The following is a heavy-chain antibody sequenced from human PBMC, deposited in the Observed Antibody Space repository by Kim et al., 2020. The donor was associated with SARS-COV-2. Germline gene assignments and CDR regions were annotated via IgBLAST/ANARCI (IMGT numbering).Heavy chain of an antibody. V-gene: IGHV4-34*01. J-gene: IGHJ4*02. Sequence: SETLSLTCAVYGGSFSGYYWSWIRQPPGKGLEWIGEINHSGSTNYNPSLKSRVTISVDTSKNQFSLKLSSVTAADTAVYYCARSPQPQMRRAAMSKGMVDYWGQGTLVTVSS. D-gene: IGHD5-18*01. CDR3: ARSPQPQMRRAAMSKGMVDY. CDR1: GGSFSGYY. CDR2: INHSGST.